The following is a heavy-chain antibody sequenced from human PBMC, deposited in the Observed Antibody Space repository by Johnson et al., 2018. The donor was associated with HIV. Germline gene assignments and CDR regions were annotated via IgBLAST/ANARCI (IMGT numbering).Heavy chain of an antibody. CDR2: ISSSGDTI. CDR1: VFTFSDYY. D-gene: IGHD2-2*01. J-gene: IGHJ3*02. CDR3: VTLSSTSREDAFDI. Sequence: QVQLVESGGGVVQPGRSLRLSCAASVFTFSDYYMSWIRQAPGKGLEWVSYISSSGDTIYYADSVKGRFTISRDNAKKSLYLQMNSLRAEDTAVYYCVTLSSTSREDAFDIWDQGTMVTVSS. V-gene: IGHV3-11*04.